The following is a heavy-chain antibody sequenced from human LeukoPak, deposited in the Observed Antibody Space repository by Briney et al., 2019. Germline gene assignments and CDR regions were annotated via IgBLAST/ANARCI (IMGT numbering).Heavy chain of an antibody. J-gene: IGHJ5*02. D-gene: IGHD3-22*01. CDR1: GGSISSYY. Sequence: SETLSLTCTVSGGSISSYYWSWIRQPPGKGLEWIGYIYYSGSTNYNPSLKSRVTISVDTSKNQFSLKLSSVTAADTAVYYCARTTYYYDSSGPPSGNWFDPWVQGTLVTVSS. CDR2: IYYSGST. V-gene: IGHV4-59*08. CDR3: ARTTYYYDSSGPPSGNWFDP.